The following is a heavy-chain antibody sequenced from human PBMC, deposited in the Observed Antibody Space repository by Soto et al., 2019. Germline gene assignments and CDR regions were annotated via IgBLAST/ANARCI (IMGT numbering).Heavy chain of an antibody. J-gene: IGHJ4*02. CDR2: INHSGST. CDR3: AGRRLSSCTPY. CDR1: GGSFSGYY. Sequence: SETLSLTCAVYGGSFSGYYWSWIRQPPGKGLEWIGEINHSGSTNYNPSLKSRVTISVDTSKNQFSLKLSSVTAADTGVYYWAGRRLSSCTPYWGQGTLVTVSS. D-gene: IGHD2-2*01. V-gene: IGHV4-34*01.